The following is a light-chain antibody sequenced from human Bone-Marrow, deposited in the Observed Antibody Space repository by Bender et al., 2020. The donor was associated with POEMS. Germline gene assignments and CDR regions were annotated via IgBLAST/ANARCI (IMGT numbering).Light chain of an antibody. J-gene: IGLJ2*01. V-gene: IGLV1-44*01. CDR2: NSV. CDR1: ASDRGTTP. CDR3: VAWDDTLSGWV. Sequence: QSVLTQPPSASATPGQRVTISCSRSASDRGTTPINWYQHPPGPAPKLIIYNSVQRPSGVPDRFAGSISGTSASLAISGLNTEEEADYYCVAWDDTLSGWVFVGGTNLT.